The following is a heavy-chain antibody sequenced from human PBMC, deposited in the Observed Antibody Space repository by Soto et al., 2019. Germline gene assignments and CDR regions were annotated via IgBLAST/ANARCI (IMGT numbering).Heavy chain of an antibody. V-gene: IGHV3-7*04. CDR3: ARFVPQVKDGYNSRNDY. J-gene: IGHJ4*02. CDR2: IEQDESVK. D-gene: IGHD5-12*01. Sequence: GGSLRLSCVGSGFTFSNFNMNWVRQAPGRGLEWVANIEQDESVKFYVDSVRGRFTISRDNAKNSLYLQMNSLRVDDTAVYYYARFVPQVKDGYNSRNDYWGQGTLVTVSS. CDR1: GFTFSNFN.